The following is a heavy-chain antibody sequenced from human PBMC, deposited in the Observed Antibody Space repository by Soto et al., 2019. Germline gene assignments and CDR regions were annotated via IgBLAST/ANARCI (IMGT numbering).Heavy chain of an antibody. CDR1: GFPFSSYA. J-gene: IGHJ5*02. D-gene: IGHD2-8*01. V-gene: IGHV3-23*01. CDR2: ISGSGGST. CDR3: AKDPRYVYQPNNWFDP. Sequence: PGGSLSLSCAASGFPFSSYAMSWVRQAPGKGLEWVSAISGSGGSTYYADSVKGRFTISRDNSKNTLYLQMNSLRAEDTAVYYCAKDPRYVYQPNNWFDPWGQGTLVTVSS.